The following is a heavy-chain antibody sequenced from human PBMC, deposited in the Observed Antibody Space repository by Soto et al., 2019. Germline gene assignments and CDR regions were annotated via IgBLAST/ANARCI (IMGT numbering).Heavy chain of an antibody. J-gene: IGHJ3*02. CDR1: GFTFDDYA. V-gene: IGHV3-9*01. CDR2: ISWNSGSI. Sequence: EVQLVESGGGLVQPGRSLRLSCAASGFTFDDYAMHWVRQAPGKGLEWVSGISWNSGSIGYADSVKGRFTISRDNAKNSLYLQMNSLRAEDTAVYYCAKSSIGGGAFDIWGQGTMVTVSS. CDR3: AKSSIGGGAFDI. D-gene: IGHD1-26*01.